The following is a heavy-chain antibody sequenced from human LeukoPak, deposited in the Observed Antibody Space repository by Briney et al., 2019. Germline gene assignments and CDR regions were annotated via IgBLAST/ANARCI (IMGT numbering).Heavy chain of an antibody. J-gene: IGHJ6*03. Sequence: SETLSLTCTVSGGSISSSSYYWGWIRQPPGKGLEWIGSIYYSGSTYYNPSLKSRVTISVDTSKNQFSLKLSSVTAADTAVYYCARETQHIVVVPAAQNYYYYYYMDVWGKGTTVTVSS. CDR1: GGSISSSSYY. V-gene: IGHV4-39*07. D-gene: IGHD2-2*01. CDR3: ARETQHIVVVPAAQNYYYYYYMDV. CDR2: IYYSGST.